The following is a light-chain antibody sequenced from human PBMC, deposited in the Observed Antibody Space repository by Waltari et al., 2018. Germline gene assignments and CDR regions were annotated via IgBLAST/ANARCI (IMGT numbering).Light chain of an antibody. J-gene: IGLJ2*01. CDR3: SSYTSSSTVV. CDR2: EVS. V-gene: IGLV2-14*01. Sequence: QSALTQPASVSGSPGQSITISCTGTSSDVCGYNYVSWYQQHPGKAPKLMIYEVSNRPAGVSNRFSGSKSGNPASLTISGLQAEDEADYYCSSYTSSSTVVFGGGTKLTVL. CDR1: SSDVCGYNY.